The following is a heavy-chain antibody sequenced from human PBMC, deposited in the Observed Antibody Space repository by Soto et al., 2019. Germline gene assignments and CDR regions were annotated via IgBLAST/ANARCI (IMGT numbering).Heavy chain of an antibody. Sequence: GGSLRLSCAASGFTFSSYAMSWVRQTPGKGLEWLSAISGSAGSTYYADSVKGRFTISRDNSKNTLFLQMNSLRVEDTAVYYCAREDSIIIPAVSDFWGQGTLVTVSS. CDR2: ISGSAGST. CDR1: GFTFSSYA. J-gene: IGHJ4*02. CDR3: AREDSIIIPAVSDF. D-gene: IGHD2-2*01. V-gene: IGHV3-23*01.